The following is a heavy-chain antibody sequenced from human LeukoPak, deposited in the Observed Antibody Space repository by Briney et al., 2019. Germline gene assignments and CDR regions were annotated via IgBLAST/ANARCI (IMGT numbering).Heavy chain of an antibody. CDR1: GGSFSGYY. V-gene: IGHV4-59*12. CDR2: IYYSGST. J-gene: IGHJ6*03. Sequence: SETLSLTCAVYGGSFSGYYWSWIRQPPGKGLEWIGYIYYSGSTNYNPSLKSRVTISVDTSKNQFSLKLSSVTAADTAVYYCARGKNTYYYYMDVWGKGTTVTVSS. CDR3: ARGKNTYYYYMDV.